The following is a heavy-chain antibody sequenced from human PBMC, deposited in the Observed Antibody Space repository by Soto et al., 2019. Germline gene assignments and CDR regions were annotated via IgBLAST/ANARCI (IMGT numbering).Heavy chain of an antibody. CDR2: IFHTGST. Sequence: SETLSLTCAVSGGSISSGGYCWSWIRQSPGKGLEWIGYIFHTGSTYYNPSLKSRVTMSIDTSKNQFSLKLSSMTAADTAMYYCARVKRANSGYDGVDPWGQGTLVTVS. CDR3: ARVKRANSGYDGVDP. D-gene: IGHD5-12*01. CDR1: GGSISSGGYC. V-gene: IGHV4-30-2*06. J-gene: IGHJ5*02.